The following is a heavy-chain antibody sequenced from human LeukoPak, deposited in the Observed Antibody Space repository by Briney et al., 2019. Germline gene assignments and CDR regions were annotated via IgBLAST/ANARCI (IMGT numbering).Heavy chain of an antibody. CDR1: GYTFTSYG. CDR3: ARDSIVVVPAALHY. CDR2: ISAYNGNT. Sequence: GASVKVSCKASGYTFTSYGISWVRQAPGQGLEWMGWISAYNGNTNYAQKLQGRVTMTTDTSTSTAYMELRSLRSDDTAVYYCARDSIVVVPAALHYWGQGTLVTVSS. D-gene: IGHD2-2*01. J-gene: IGHJ4*02. V-gene: IGHV1-18*01.